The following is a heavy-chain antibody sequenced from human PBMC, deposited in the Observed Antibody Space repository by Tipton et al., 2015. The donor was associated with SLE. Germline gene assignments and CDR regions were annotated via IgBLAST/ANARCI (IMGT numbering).Heavy chain of an antibody. CDR3: ARDPGAGTPPL. J-gene: IGHJ4*02. Sequence: SLRLSCAASGFTFSDYYMSWIRQAPGKGLEWVSYISSSSSYTNYADSVKGRFTISRDNAKNSLYLQMNSLRAEDTAVYYCARDPGAGTPPLWGQGTLVTVSS. D-gene: IGHD1-1*01. V-gene: IGHV3-11*06. CDR2: ISSSSSYT. CDR1: GFTFSDYY.